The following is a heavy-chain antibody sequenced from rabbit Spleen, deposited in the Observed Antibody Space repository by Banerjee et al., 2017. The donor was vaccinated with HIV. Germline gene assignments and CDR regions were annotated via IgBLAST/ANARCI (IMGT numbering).Heavy chain of an antibody. CDR1: GFDFNSYY. J-gene: IGHJ3*01. D-gene: IGHD4-2*01. Sequence: QEQLVESGGGLVQPEGSLTLTCKASGFDFNSYYCMCWVRQAPGKGLEWIGCIYNGDGRTYYASWANGRFTITRSTSLNTMTLQMTSLTVADTSTYFCARDGNYAGIGVDLKLWGQGTLVTVS. CDR3: ARDGNYAGIGVDLKL. V-gene: IGHV1S47*01. CDR2: IYNGDGRT.